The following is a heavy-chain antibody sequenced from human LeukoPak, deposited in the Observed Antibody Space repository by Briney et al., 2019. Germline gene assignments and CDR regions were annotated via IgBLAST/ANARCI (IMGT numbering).Heavy chain of an antibody. J-gene: IGHJ4*02. Sequence: GGSLRLPCAASGFTFSSYGIHWVRQAPGKGLEWVALISYDGSNKYHADSVKGRFTVSRDNSKNTLYLQMNSLRTEDTAVYYCARNTPGDVIGKLGFDYWGQGTLVAVSS. V-gene: IGHV3-30*03. D-gene: IGHD2-8*02. CDR2: ISYDGSNK. CDR3: ARNTPGDVIGKLGFDY. CDR1: GFTFSSYG.